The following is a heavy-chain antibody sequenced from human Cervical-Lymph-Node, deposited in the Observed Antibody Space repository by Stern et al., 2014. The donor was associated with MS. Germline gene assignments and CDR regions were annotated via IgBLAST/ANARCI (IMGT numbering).Heavy chain of an antibody. CDR2: IYSSGTI. D-gene: IGHD2/OR15-2a*01. Sequence: QVQLQESGPGLVKPSETLSLNCTVSGGSINNYYWSWVRQPAGRGLEWIGRIYSSGTINHNPSLKSRVTRSVDTSKNQFSLKLTSVTAADTAVYYCVRDEYLDYWYFDLWGRGTLVTVSS. CDR1: GGSINNYY. CDR3: VRDEYLDYWYFDL. J-gene: IGHJ2*01. V-gene: IGHV4-4*07.